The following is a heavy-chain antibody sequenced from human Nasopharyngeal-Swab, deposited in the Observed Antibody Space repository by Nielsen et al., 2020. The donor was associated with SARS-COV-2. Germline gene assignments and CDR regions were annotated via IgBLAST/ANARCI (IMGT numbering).Heavy chain of an antibody. CDR1: GGSFSDYY. CDR3: ARGLVDVNMMLGVIGFSYWLDS. Sequence: SETLSLTCAAYGGSFSDYYWTWIRQPPGKGLEWIGEINHRGTTNYNPSLKSRVTISADTYKNQFSLNLSSVTAADTAVYYCARGLVDVNMMLGVIGFSYWLDSWGQGTLVTVSS. D-gene: IGHD3-22*01. CDR2: INHRGTT. J-gene: IGHJ5*01. V-gene: IGHV4-34*01.